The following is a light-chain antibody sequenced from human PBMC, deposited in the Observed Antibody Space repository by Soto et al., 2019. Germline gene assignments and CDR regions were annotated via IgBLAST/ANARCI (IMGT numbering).Light chain of an antibody. V-gene: IGLV2-14*01. J-gene: IGLJ1*01. CDR2: EVS. CDR1: ISDVGGYNY. CDR3: SSYTNTGTSYV. Sequence: QSVLTQPASVCGSPGQSITISCTGTISDVGGYNYVSWYQQHPGKAPKLMIYEVSNRPAGLSNRFSGSKSGNTASLTISGLQAEDEAEYYCSSYTNTGTSYVFGTGTKLTVL.